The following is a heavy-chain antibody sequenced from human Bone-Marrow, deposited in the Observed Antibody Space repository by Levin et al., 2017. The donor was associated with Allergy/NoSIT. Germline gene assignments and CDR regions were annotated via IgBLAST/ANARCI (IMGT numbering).Heavy chain of an antibody. Sequence: PGGSLRLSCAASGFTFSSYWMSWVRQAPGKGLEWVANIKQDGSEKYYVDSVKGRFTISRDNAKNSLYLQMNSLRAEDTAVYYCARVSGYDYIWGSYRFWYFDLWGRGTLVTVSS. D-gene: IGHD3-16*02. CDR3: ARVSGYDYIWGSYRFWYFDL. CDR1: GFTFSSYW. V-gene: IGHV3-7*03. J-gene: IGHJ2*01. CDR2: IKQDGSEK.